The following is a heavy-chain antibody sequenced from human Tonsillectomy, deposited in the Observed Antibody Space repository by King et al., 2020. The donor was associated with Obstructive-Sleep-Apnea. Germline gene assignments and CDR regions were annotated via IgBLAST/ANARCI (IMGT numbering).Heavy chain of an antibody. CDR2: IYSGGST. J-gene: IGHJ4*02. Sequence: VQLVESGGGLVQPGGSLRLSCAASGFTVSTNYMSWVRQAPGKGLEWVSVIYSGGSTYYADSVKVSLTISRDNSKNTLYLQMNSLRAEDTAVYYCAREQQAFDYWGQGTLVTVSS. V-gene: IGHV3-66*01. CDR1: GFTVSTNY. D-gene: IGHD6-13*01. CDR3: AREQQAFDY.